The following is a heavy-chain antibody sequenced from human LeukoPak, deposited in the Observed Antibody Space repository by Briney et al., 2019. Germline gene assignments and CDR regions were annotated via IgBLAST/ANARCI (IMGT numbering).Heavy chain of an antibody. Sequence: ASVKVSCKASGYTFTSYAMHWVRQAPGQRLEWMGWINAGNGNTKYSQKFQGRVTITRDTSASTAYMELSSLRSEDTAVYYCAGDRSGWYDDAFDIWGQGTMVTVSS. D-gene: IGHD6-19*01. V-gene: IGHV1-3*01. CDR3: AGDRSGWYDDAFDI. CDR1: GYTFTSYA. J-gene: IGHJ3*02. CDR2: INAGNGNT.